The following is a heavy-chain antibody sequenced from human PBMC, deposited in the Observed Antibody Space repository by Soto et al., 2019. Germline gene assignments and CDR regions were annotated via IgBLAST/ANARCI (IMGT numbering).Heavy chain of an antibody. V-gene: IGHV3-23*01. CDR1: GFTFSSYA. D-gene: IGHD2-15*01. Sequence: GGSLRLSCAASGFTFSSYAMSWVRQAPGKGLEWVSAISGSGGSTYYADSVKGRFTISRDNSKNTLYLQMNSLRAEDTAVYYCAKTGYCSGGSCYFDYWGQGTLVTVSS. J-gene: IGHJ4*02. CDR2: ISGSGGST. CDR3: AKTGYCSGGSCYFDY.